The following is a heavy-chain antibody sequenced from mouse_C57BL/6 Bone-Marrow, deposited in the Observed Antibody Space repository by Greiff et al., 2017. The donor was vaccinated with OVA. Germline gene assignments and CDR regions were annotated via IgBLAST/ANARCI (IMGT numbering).Heavy chain of an antibody. Sequence: QVQLKESGAELVRPGTSVKMSCKASGYTFTNYWIGWAKQRPGHGLEWIGDIYPGGGDTNYNEKFKGKATLTADKSSSTAYMQFSSLTSEDSAIYYCAREMGVRRNWYFDVWGTGTTVTVSS. D-gene: IGHD2-14*01. J-gene: IGHJ1*03. CDR1: GYTFTNYW. CDR2: IYPGGGDT. V-gene: IGHV1-63*01. CDR3: AREMGVRRNWYFDV.